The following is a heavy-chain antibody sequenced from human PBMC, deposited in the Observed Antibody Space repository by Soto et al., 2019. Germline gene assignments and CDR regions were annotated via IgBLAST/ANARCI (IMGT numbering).Heavy chain of an antibody. CDR2: IKSKTDGGTT. CDR3: TTEIVSTGEVT. Sequence: PGGSLRLSCAASGFTFSNAWMSWVRQAPGKGLEWVGRIKSKTDGGTTDYAAPVKGRFTISRDDSKNTLYLQLNSLKTEDTAVYYCTTEIVSTGEVTWGQGTLVTVSS. D-gene: IGHD3-16*02. J-gene: IGHJ5*02. V-gene: IGHV3-15*01. CDR1: GFTFSNAW.